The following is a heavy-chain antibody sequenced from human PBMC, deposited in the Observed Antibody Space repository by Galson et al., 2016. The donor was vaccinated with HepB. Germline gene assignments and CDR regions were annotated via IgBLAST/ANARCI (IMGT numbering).Heavy chain of an antibody. CDR3: ARGTWRLKFFDSRGTPSRRRLDP. J-gene: IGHJ5*02. V-gene: IGHV4-59*01. CDR2: IYHTGTT. CDR1: GDSINNNF. D-gene: IGHD3-22*01. Sequence: ETLSLTCTVSGDSINNNFWNWIRQPPGKGLEWIGNIYHTGTTNYTPSLKSRVPMSVDTSKNQFSLNLTSVTAADTAVYYCARGTWRLKFFDSRGTPSRRRLDPWGQGTLVTVSS.